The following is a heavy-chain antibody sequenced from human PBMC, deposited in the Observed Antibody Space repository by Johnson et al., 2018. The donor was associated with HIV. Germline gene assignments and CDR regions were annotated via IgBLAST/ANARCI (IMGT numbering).Heavy chain of an antibody. J-gene: IGHJ3*02. CDR2: ISSSGSTI. Sequence: QVQLVESGGGVVRPGGSLRLSCAASGFIFSDYSMSWIRQAPGKGLEWVSYISSSGSTIYYADYVKGRFTISRDNAKNSLYLQMNSLRAEGTAVYYCARVQFLPPNAFDIWGQGTMVTVSS. D-gene: IGHD2/OR15-2a*01. V-gene: IGHV3-11*04. CDR1: GFIFSDYS. CDR3: ARVQFLPPNAFDI.